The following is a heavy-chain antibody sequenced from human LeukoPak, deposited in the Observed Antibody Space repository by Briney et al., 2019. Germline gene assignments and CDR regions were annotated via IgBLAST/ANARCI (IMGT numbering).Heavy chain of an antibody. D-gene: IGHD3-10*01. Sequence: GGSLRLSCAASGFILRNNWMNWVRQGPGKGLEWVAVIWYDGSNKYYADSVKGRFTISRDNSKNTLYLQMNSLRAEDTAVYYCARDEFGNWGQGTLVTVSS. CDR3: ARDEFGN. CDR2: IWYDGSNK. V-gene: IGHV3-33*08. J-gene: IGHJ4*02. CDR1: GFILRNNW.